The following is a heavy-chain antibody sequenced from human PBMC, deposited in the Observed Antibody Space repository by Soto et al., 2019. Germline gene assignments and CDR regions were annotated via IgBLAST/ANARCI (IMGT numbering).Heavy chain of an antibody. CDR3: AKGLPGSDRIDY. CDR2: IYYTGST. D-gene: IGHD3-10*01. Sequence: SETLSLTCSVSGGSISSYYWSWIRQPPGKGLEWIGYIYYTGSTNSNLSLKSRATISLDTSKNQFSLRLTSVTAADTAVYYCAKGLPGSDRIDYWGQGTLVTVSS. V-gene: IGHV4-59*01. J-gene: IGHJ4*02. CDR1: GGSISSYY.